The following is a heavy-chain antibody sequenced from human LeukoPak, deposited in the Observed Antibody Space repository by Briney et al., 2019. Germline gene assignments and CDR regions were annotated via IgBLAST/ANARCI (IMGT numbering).Heavy chain of an antibody. CDR3: ARPRWVGYYDSCMDV. D-gene: IGHD3-22*01. J-gene: IGHJ6*03. CDR1: GFTFSSYE. Sequence: GGSLRLSCAASGFTFSSYEMNWVRQAPGKGLEWVSYISSSSTYKYYADSVKGRFTISRDNAKNSLYLQMNSLRAEDTAVYYCARPRWVGYYDSCMDVWGKGTTVTVSS. V-gene: IGHV3-21*05. CDR2: ISSSSTYK.